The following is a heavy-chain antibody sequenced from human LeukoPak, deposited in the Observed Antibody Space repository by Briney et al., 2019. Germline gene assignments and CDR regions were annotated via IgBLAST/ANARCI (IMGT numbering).Heavy chain of an antibody. CDR1: GYTFTGYY. CDR2: INPNSGGT. CDR3: ARNVRAAAGIYYFDY. J-gene: IGHJ4*02. Sequence: GASVKVSCKASGYTFTGYYMHWVLQAPGQGLEWMGRINPNSGGTNYAQKFQGRVTMTRDTSISTAYMELSRLRSDDTAVYYCARNVRAAAGIYYFDYWGQGTLVTVSS. V-gene: IGHV1-2*06. D-gene: IGHD6-13*01.